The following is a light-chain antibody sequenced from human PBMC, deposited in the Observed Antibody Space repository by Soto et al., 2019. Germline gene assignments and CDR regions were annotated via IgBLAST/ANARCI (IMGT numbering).Light chain of an antibody. CDR3: GTWDSSLSGGGV. J-gene: IGLJ2*01. CDR1: STDVGGYNY. Sequence: QSALTQPPSAAGSPGQSVTISCTGTSTDVGGYNYVSWYQQYPGKAPKLMIYEVSKRPSGVPDRFSGSKSGASATLGITGLQTGDEADYYCGTWDSSLSGGGVFGGGTKLTVL. V-gene: IGLV2-8*01. CDR2: EVS.